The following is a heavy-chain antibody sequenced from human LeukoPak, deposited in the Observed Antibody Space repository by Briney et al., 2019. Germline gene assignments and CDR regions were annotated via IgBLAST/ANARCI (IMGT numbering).Heavy chain of an antibody. J-gene: IGHJ4*02. Sequence: ASVKLSCTASGYTFTSYDINWVRHATGQGLEWMGWMNPYSGNTGYAQKFQGRVTMTRNTSISTAYMELSSLRSEDTAVYYCARSYRSSTSCYTWVRFAYWGQRTLFTV. CDR1: GYTFTSYD. CDR2: MNPYSGNT. V-gene: IGHV1-8*01. D-gene: IGHD2-2*02. CDR3: ARSYRSSTSCYTWVRFAY.